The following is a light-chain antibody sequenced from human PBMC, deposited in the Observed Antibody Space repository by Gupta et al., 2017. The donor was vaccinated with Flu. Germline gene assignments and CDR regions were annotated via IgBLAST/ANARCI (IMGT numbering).Light chain of an antibody. V-gene: IGKV1-39*01. Sequence: DIQMTQSPSSLYVSLGDTISLTCRASEDINTYLNWYQQRPGEAPKLLVYSASGLQGGVPSKFSGSGSGTDFTLTITNVQPGDFATYYCQQSYIMPHTFGQGTKLEV. CDR1: EDINTY. CDR2: SAS. CDR3: QQSYIMPHT. J-gene: IGKJ2*01.